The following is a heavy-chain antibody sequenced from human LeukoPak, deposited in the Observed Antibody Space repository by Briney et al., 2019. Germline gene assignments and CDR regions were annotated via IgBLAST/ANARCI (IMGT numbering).Heavy chain of an antibody. J-gene: IGHJ5*02. CDR1: GYAFTGYY. D-gene: IGHD3-10*01. V-gene: IGHV1-2*02. CDR3: ARADYYGSGSYYIGNWFDP. CDR2: INPNSGGT. Sequence: ASVKVSCKASGYAFTGYYMHWVRQAPGQGLEWMGWINPNSGGTNYAQKFQGRVTMTRDTSISTAYMELSRLRSDDTAVYYCARADYYGSGSYYIGNWFDPWGQGTLVTVSS.